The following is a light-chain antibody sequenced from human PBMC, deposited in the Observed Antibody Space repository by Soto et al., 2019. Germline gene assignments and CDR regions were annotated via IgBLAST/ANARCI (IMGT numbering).Light chain of an antibody. J-gene: IGKJ3*01. CDR3: QQSSMTPFS. CDR2: AAS. V-gene: IGKV1-39*01. CDR1: QSISSY. Sequence: DIQMTQSPSSLSASAGDRVTITCRASQSISSYLNWYQQKPGKARKLLIYAASNLESGVPSRFSGVGSGTDFTLPIRGLQPDDFATYFCQQSSMTPFSFGPGTKVEIK.